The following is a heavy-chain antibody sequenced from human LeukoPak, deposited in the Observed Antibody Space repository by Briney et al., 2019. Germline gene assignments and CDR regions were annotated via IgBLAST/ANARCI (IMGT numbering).Heavy chain of an antibody. CDR1: GYTFSGYY. Sequence: ASVKVSCKASGYTFSGYYIHWVRQAPGQGLEWMGLIKPDSGDTNYARKFQGRVTMTGDTSITTAYMELNRLTSDDTAVYYCVRDRPHNWFAPWGQGPLVTVSS. J-gene: IGHJ5*02. CDR2: IKPDSGDT. CDR3: VRDRPHNWFAP. V-gene: IGHV1-2*02.